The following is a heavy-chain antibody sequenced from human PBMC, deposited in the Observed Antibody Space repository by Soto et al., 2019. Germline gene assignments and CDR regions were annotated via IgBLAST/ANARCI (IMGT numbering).Heavy chain of an antibody. D-gene: IGHD2-21*01. CDR3: TRLPYYMDF. V-gene: IGHV3-73*01. Sequence: PGGSLRLSCAASGFSFSDSGIHWVRQASGKGLEWVGRIRRKTNNYATAYAASVEGRFSISRDDSKNTAFLQMNSLKTEDTAVYYCTRLPYYMDFWGKGTTVTVSS. J-gene: IGHJ6*04. CDR2: IRRKTNNYAT. CDR1: GFSFSDSG.